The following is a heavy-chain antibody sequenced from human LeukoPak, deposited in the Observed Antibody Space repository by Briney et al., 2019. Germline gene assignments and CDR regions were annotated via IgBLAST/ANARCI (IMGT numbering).Heavy chain of an antibody. CDR2: IYSDNT. CDR3: ARRAGAYSHPYGY. Sequence: GGSLRLSCTVSGFTVSSNSMSWVRQAPGKGLEWVSFIYSDNTHYSDSVKGRFTISRDNSKNTLYLQMNSLRAEDTAVYYCARRAGAYSHPYGYWGQETLVTVSS. J-gene: IGHJ4*02. D-gene: IGHD4/OR15-4a*01. CDR1: GFTVSSNS. V-gene: IGHV3-53*01.